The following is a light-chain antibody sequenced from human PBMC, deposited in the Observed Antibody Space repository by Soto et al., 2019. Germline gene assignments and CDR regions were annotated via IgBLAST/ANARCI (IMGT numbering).Light chain of an antibody. CDR1: SSDVGGYNY. J-gene: IGLJ1*01. V-gene: IGLV2-14*01. CDR3: SSYTSNSTLYV. Sequence: QSALTQPASVSGSPGQSIAISCTGTSSDVGGYNYVSWYQQHPGKGPKLMIYDVSNRPSGVSNRFSGSKSGSTASLTISGLQADDGADYYCSSYTSNSTLYVFGTGTKLTVL. CDR2: DVS.